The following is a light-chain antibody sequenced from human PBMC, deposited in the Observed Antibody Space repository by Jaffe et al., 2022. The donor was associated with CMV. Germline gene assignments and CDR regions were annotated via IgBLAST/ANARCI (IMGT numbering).Light chain of an antibody. J-gene: IGKJ2*01. CDR3: QQYGSSPYT. CDR1: QNVDNNY. CDR2: GAT. Sequence: EIVLTQSPGTLSLSPGERATLSCRASQNVDNNYLAWYVQRPGQTPRLLIFGATSRAPGIPDRFSGSGSGTDFALSISRLEPEDFAMYFCQQYGSSPYTFGQGTKVDIK. V-gene: IGKV3-20*01.